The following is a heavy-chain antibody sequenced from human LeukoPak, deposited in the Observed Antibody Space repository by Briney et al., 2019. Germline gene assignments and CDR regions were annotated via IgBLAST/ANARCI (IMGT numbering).Heavy chain of an antibody. D-gene: IGHD5-12*01. V-gene: IGHV6-1*01. CDR1: GDSVSSNSAA. CDR3: ARVVRFSGAFDI. Sequence: SQTLSLTCAISGDSVSSNSAAWDWIRQSPSRGLEWLGRTYYRSKWYNDYAVPVKSRITINPDTSKNQFSLQLNSVTPEDTAVYYCARVVRFSGAFDIWGQGTMVTVSS. CDR2: TYYRSKWYN. J-gene: IGHJ3*02.